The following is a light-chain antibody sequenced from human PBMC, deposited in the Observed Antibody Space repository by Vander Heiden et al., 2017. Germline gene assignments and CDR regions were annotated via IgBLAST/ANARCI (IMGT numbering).Light chain of an antibody. CDR1: QSVSCY. V-gene: IGKV3-15*01. Sequence: EIVMTQSPATLSVFLGEVVTLSCRASQSVSCYLAWHQQKPGQAARLLIDEASTRAAGVPGRCSGSACGTEFTLTISSLQSEDVAMYYCQQYSNWWTFGQGTKVEIK. CDR3: QQYSNWWT. CDR2: EAS. J-gene: IGKJ1*01.